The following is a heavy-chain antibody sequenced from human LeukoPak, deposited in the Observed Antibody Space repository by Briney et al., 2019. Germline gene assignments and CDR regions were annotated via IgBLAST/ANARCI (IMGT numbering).Heavy chain of an antibody. D-gene: IGHD3-22*01. Sequence: GGSLRLSCAASGFTFSSYEMNWVRQAPGKGLEWVSSISSSSSYIYYADSVKGRFTISRDNAKNSLYLQMNSLRAEDTAVYYCARARANYDSSGYQPWGQGTLVTVSS. CDR3: ARARANYDSSGYQP. CDR1: GFTFSSYE. J-gene: IGHJ5*02. V-gene: IGHV3-21*01. CDR2: ISSSSSYI.